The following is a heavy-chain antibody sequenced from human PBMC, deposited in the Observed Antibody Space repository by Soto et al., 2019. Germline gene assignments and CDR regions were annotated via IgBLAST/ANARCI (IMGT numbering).Heavy chain of an antibody. CDR1: GFTFSSYG. J-gene: IGHJ6*02. CDR2: IWYDGSNK. V-gene: IGHV3-33*01. Sequence: QVQLVESGGGVVQPGRSQRLSCAASGFTFSSYGMHWVRQAPGKGLEWVAVIWYDGSNKYYADSVKGRFTISRDNSKNTLYLQMNSLRAEDTAVYYCAREYSSSAMDVWGQGTTVTVSS. CDR3: AREYSSSAMDV. D-gene: IGHD6-6*01.